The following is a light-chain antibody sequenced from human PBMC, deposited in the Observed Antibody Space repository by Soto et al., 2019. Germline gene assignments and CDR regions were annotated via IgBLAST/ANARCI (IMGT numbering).Light chain of an antibody. CDR3: QQSHSVPYT. Sequence: DIQMTQSPSSLSASVGDRVTITCRTSQSVSSYLHWFQQKPGKAPKLLIYFTSHLQTGVPPRFSGSGSGTDFTLTVSSLQPEDFATYYFQQSHSVPYTFGHGTRLEIK. CDR2: FTS. V-gene: IGKV1-39*01. J-gene: IGKJ2*01. CDR1: QSVSSY.